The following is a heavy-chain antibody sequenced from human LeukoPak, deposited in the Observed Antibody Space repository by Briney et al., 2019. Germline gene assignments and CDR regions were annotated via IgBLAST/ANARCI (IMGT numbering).Heavy chain of an antibody. Sequence: GGSLRLSCAASGFTFSSYGMHWVRQAPGKGLGWVAVISYDGSNKYYADSVKGRFTISRDNSKNMLYLQMNSQRAEDTAVYYCAKDTYYYDSSGYYRLDGMDVWGQGTTVTVSS. V-gene: IGHV3-30*18. CDR1: GFTFSSYG. CDR3: AKDTYYYDSSGYYRLDGMDV. J-gene: IGHJ6*02. CDR2: ISYDGSNK. D-gene: IGHD3-22*01.